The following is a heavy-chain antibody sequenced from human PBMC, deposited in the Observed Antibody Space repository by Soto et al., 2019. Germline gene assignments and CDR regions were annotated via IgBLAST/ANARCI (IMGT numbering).Heavy chain of an antibody. CDR2: IYYSGST. Sequence: QVQLQESGPGLVRPSETLSLTCTVSGGSISGYYWSWIRQRPGKGLEWIGYIYYSGSTNYNPSLKSRVTISIDTSKNKFSLKLSSVTAADTAVYYCARDFHSYGYLDSWGQGTLVTVSS. CDR3: ARDFHSYGYLDS. J-gene: IGHJ4*02. D-gene: IGHD5-18*01. V-gene: IGHV4-59*01. CDR1: GGSISGYY.